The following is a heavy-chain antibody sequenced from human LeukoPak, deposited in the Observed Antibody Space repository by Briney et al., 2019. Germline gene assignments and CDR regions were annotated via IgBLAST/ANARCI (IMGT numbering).Heavy chain of an antibody. CDR2: IYYSGNT. Sequence: SETLSLTCTVSGGSVSSSNYYWGWIRQPPGEGLAWIGTIYYSGNTYYNPSLKSRVTISVDTSKNQFSLKLSSVTAADTAVYYCARRDYGGNPFDSWGRGTLVTVSS. CDR3: ARRDYGGNPFDS. D-gene: IGHD4-23*01. CDR1: GGSVSSSNYY. J-gene: IGHJ4*02. V-gene: IGHV4-39*01.